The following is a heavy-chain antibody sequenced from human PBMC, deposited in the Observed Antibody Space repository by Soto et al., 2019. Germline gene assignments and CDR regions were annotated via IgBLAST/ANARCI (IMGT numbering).Heavy chain of an antibody. CDR1: GFSLSTSGVG. CDR3: AYRSYSCSTSCYFDY. CDR2: IYWDDDK. V-gene: IGHV2-5*02. J-gene: IGHJ4*02. D-gene: IGHD2-2*01. Sequence: SGPTLVNPTQTLTLTCTFSGFSLSTSGVGVGWIRQPPGKALEWLALIYWDDDKRYSPSLKSRLTITKDTSKNQVVLTMTNMDPVDTATYYCAYRSYSCSTSCYFDYWAQGTLVTVSS.